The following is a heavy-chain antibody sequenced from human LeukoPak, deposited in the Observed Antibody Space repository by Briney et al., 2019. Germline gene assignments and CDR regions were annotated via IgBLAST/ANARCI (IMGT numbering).Heavy chain of an antibody. V-gene: IGHV1-8*01. J-gene: IGHJ5*02. Sequence: ASVKVSCKASGYTFTSYDINWVRQATGQGLEWMGWMNPNSGNTGYAQNFQGRVTMTRNTSINTAYMELSSLRSEDTAVYCCARRGSSGWYNWFDPWGQGTLVTVSS. CDR2: MNPNSGNT. CDR1: GYTFTSYD. CDR3: ARRGSSGWYNWFDP. D-gene: IGHD6-19*01.